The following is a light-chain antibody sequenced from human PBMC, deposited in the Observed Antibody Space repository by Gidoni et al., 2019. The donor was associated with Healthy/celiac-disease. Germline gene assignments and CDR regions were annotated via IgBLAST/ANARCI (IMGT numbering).Light chain of an antibody. CDR3: QQYGSSPRIT. J-gene: IGKJ5*01. CDR2: GAS. Sequence: EIVLTQSPGTLSLSPGERATLSCRASQRVSSSYLAWYQQKPGQAPRLLRYGASSRDTGIPDRFSGSGSGTDFTLTISRLEPEDFAVYYCQQYGSSPRITFGQGTRLEIK. V-gene: IGKV3-20*01. CDR1: QRVSSSY.